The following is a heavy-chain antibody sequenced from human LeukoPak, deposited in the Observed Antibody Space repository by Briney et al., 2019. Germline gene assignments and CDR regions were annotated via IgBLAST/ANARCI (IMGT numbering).Heavy chain of an antibody. CDR2: IYYSGST. V-gene: IGHV4-59*01. J-gene: IGHJ4*02. Sequence: SETLSLTCTVSGGSISSYYWSWIRQLPGKGLEWIGYIYYSGSTNYNPSLKSRVTISVDTSKNQFSLKLSSVTAADTAVYYCARAPYSSGWPHDYWGQGTLVTVSS. CDR3: ARAPYSSGWPHDY. D-gene: IGHD6-19*01. CDR1: GGSISSYY.